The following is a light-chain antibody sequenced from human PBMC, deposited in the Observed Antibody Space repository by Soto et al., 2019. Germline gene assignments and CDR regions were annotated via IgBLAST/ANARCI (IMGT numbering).Light chain of an antibody. J-gene: IGKJ1*01. CDR1: QSVSNNY. Sequence: EIVMRQSRCTRAVSPWERASLSFMASQSVSNNYLAWYQQKPGQAPRLLIYGASNRATGIPDRFSGSGSGTDFTLTISRLEPEDFAVYYCQQYGSSGTFGQGTKVDIK. V-gene: IGKV3-20*01. CDR2: GAS. CDR3: QQYGSSGT.